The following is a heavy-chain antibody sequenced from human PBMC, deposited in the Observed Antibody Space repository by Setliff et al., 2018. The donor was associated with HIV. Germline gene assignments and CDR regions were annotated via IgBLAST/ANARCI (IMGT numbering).Heavy chain of an antibody. V-gene: IGHV4-34*01. CDR3: ARLGTGNADHY. CDR2: INHSGST. D-gene: IGHD1-1*01. Sequence: SETLSLTCAVYGGSFGTYYWSWIRQPPGVGLQWIGEINHSGSTHYNPSLKRRVTISVDTSKNQFSLKLSSVTAADTAVYYCARLGTGNADHYWGQGTRVTVSS. J-gene: IGHJ4*02. CDR1: GGSFGTYY.